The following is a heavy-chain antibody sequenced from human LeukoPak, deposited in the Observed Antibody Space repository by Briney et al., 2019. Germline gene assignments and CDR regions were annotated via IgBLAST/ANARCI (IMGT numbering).Heavy chain of an antibody. Sequence: AGGSLRLSCAASGFTFSSYSMNWVRQAPGKGLEWVSSISSSSSYIYYADSVKGRFTISRDNAKNSLYLQMNSLRAEDTAVYYCARDYNWNDDWFDPWGQGTLVTVSS. D-gene: IGHD1-1*01. CDR3: ARDYNWNDDWFDP. CDR2: ISSSSSYI. V-gene: IGHV3-21*01. J-gene: IGHJ5*02. CDR1: GFTFSSYS.